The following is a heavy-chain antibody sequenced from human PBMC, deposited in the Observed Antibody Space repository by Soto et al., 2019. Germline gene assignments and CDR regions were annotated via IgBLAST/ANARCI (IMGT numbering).Heavy chain of an antibody. CDR2: ISWNSGSI. Sequence: EVQLVESGGGSVQPGRSLRLSCVASGFTFESYAMHWVRQVPGKGLEWVSGISWNSGSIGYEDSVKGRFTISRDNDQKSQYLEMNSLRVEDTAFYYCVKDIHEQWLVSHFEYWGQGALVTVSS. V-gene: IGHV3-9*01. J-gene: IGHJ4*02. D-gene: IGHD6-19*01. CDR3: VKDIHEQWLVSHFEY. CDR1: GFTFESYA.